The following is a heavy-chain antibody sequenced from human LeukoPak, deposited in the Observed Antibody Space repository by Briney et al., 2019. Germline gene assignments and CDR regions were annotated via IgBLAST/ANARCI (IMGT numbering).Heavy chain of an antibody. J-gene: IGHJ6*02. V-gene: IGHV1-8*01. CDR2: MSPNSGNT. CDR1: GYTFTSYD. CDR3: ARGTGYSYGSDYYYYGMDV. Sequence: ASVKVSCKASGYTFTSYDINWVRQATGQGLEWMGWMSPNSGNTGYAQKFQGRVTITADESTSTAYMELSSLRSEDTAVYYCARGTGYSYGSDYYYYGMDVWGQGTTVTVSS. D-gene: IGHD5-18*01.